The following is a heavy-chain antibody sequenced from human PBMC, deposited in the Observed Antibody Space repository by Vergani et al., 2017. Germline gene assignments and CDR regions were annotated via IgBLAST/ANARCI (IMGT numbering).Heavy chain of an antibody. CDR3: VKGYGDYYGY. Sequence: QVQLVESGGGVVQPGRSLSLSCAASGFTFSSYAMHWVRQAPGKGLEWVAVISYDGSNKYYADSVKGRFTISRDNSKNTLYLQMSSLRAEDTAVYYCVKGYGDYYGYWGQGTLVTVSS. CDR2: ISYDGSNK. J-gene: IGHJ4*02. D-gene: IGHD4-17*01. CDR1: GFTFSSYA. V-gene: IGHV3-30*14.